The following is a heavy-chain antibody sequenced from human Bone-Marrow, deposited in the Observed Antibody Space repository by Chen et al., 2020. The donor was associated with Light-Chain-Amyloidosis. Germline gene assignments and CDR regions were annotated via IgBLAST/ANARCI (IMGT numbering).Heavy chain of an antibody. Sequence: QVQLVESGGGVVQPGGSMTHSCAPSGFDFSSNAMHWVRQAPGKGLEWVAVIWYDGSKKYYADSVKGRFTITKDNSKNTLFLQMDRLRAEDTAVYYCARAINAITRYWYFDLWGRGTRVTVSS. CDR3: ARAINAITRYWYFDL. V-gene: IGHV3-33*01. J-gene: IGHJ2*01. D-gene: IGHD1-20*01. CDR2: IWYDGSKK. CDR1: GFDFSSNA.